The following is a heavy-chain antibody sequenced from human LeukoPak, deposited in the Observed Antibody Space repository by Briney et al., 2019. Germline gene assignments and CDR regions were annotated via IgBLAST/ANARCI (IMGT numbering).Heavy chain of an antibody. V-gene: IGHV3-21*06. J-gene: IGHJ4*02. D-gene: IGHD3-3*01. CDR1: GFTFSTYS. Sequence: GGSLRLSCAASGFTFSTYSMIWVRQAPGKGLEWVSSISRSSSSISYADSVRGRFTISRDNANNLLYLQMNSLRAEDTAVYYCARDNYDDSTFDYWGQGTLVTVSS. CDR3: ARDNYDDSTFDY. CDR2: ISRSSSSI.